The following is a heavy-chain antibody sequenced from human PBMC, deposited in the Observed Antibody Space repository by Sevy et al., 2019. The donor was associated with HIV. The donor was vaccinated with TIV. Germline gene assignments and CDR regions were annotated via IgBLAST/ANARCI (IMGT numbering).Heavy chain of an antibody. CDR2: IKQDGSEK. CDR3: ARWGEIWFGELLHYYYGMDV. CDR1: GFTFSSYW. V-gene: IGHV3-7*01. Sequence: GGSLRLSCVASGFTFSSYWMSWVRQAPGKGLEWVANIKQDGSEKYYVDSVKGRFTISRDNAKNSLYLQMNSLRAEDTAVYYCARWGEIWFGELLHYYYGMDVWGQGTTVTVSS. J-gene: IGHJ6*02. D-gene: IGHD3-10*01.